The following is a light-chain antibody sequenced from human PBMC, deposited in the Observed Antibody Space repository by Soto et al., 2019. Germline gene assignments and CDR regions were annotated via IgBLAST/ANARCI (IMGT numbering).Light chain of an antibody. CDR1: QSVDNY. CDR3: QQYGSSPPIT. V-gene: IGKV3-20*01. CDR2: DAS. J-gene: IGKJ5*01. Sequence: EIVLTQSPDTLSLSPGERATLSCRASQSVDNYLAWYQQRPGQAPRLLIYDASNRASGIPDRVSGSGSGTDFTLTISRLEPEDFAVYYCQQYGSSPPITFGQGTRLEIK.